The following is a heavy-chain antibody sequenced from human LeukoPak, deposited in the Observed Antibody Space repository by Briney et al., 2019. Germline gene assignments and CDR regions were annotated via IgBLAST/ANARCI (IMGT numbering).Heavy chain of an antibody. CDR2: ITDRGGST. CDR1: GFTFSSYA. V-gene: IGHV3-23*01. D-gene: IGHD3-22*01. J-gene: IGHJ4*02. CDR3: AKGSSGSRPYYFDY. Sequence: PGGSLGLSCAASGFTFSSYAMSWVRQAPGEGLEWVSAITDRGGSTYHADSVKGRFTISRDNSKDTLYLQMNSLRAEDTAVYYCAKGSSGSRPYYFDYWGQGALVTVSS.